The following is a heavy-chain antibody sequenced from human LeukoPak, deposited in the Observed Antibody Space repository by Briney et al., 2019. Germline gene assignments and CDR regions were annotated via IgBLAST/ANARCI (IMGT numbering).Heavy chain of an antibody. Sequence: GWSLRLSCLASGFTFSSYGMHWVRQAPGKGREWVAFIRYDGSNKYYADSVKGRFTISRDNSNNTLYLQMNSLRTEDTAVYYCAKDLGYYGSGSYYNQWLFDYWGQGTLVTVSS. V-gene: IGHV3-30*02. J-gene: IGHJ4*02. CDR3: AKDLGYYGSGSYYNQWLFDY. CDR1: GFTFSSYG. CDR2: IRYDGSNK. D-gene: IGHD3-10*01.